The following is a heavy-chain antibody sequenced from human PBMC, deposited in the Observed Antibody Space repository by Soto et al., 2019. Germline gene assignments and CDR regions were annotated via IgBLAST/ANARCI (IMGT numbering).Heavy chain of an antibody. D-gene: IGHD2-8*01. CDR1: GYSFTDYH. V-gene: IGHV1-2*04. J-gene: IGHJ6*02. CDR2: INPKSGGT. Sequence: GASVKVSCKVSGYSFTDYHIHWVRQAPGQGLEWLGRINPKSGGTSTAQKFQGWVTMTRDRSISTVYMELTRLRSDDTAVYFCARGHSTDCSNGVCSFFYNHEMDVWGQGTTVTVSS. CDR3: ARGHSTDCSNGVCSFFYNHEMDV.